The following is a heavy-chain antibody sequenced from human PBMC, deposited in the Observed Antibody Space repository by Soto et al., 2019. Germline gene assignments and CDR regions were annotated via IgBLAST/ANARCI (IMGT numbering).Heavy chain of an antibody. CDR2: IIPIFGTA. CDR3: ARGGVDTAMVRAGRYYYCVMEV. J-gene: IGHJ6*01. Sequence: SVKVSCKASGGTFSSYAISWVRQAPGQGLEWMGGIIPIFGTANYAQKFQGRVTITADESTSTAYMELSSLRSEDTAAHYCARGGVDTAMVRAGRYYYCVMEVWGEATTVTV. V-gene: IGHV1-69*13. D-gene: IGHD5-18*01. CDR1: GGTFSSYA.